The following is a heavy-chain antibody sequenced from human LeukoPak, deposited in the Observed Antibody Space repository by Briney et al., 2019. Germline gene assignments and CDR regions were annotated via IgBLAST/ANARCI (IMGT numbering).Heavy chain of an antibody. V-gene: IGHV3-48*01. D-gene: IGHD1-1*01. Sequence: GGSLRLSCAASGFTFSSYSMNWVRQAPGKGLEWVSYISSDSSTIYYADSVKGRFTISRDNAKNSLYLQMNSLRAEDTAVYYCARHFQLTLYYYYYYMDVWGKGTTVTVSS. CDR2: ISSDSSTI. CDR3: ARHFQLTLYYYYYYMDV. J-gene: IGHJ6*03. CDR1: GFTFSSYS.